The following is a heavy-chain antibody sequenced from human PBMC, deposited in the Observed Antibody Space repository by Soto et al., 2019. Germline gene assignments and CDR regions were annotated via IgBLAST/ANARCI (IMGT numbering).Heavy chain of an antibody. V-gene: IGHV1-2*02. D-gene: IGHD1-26*01. CDR2: IGPESGAT. CDR3: GRGRSGQIVVFY. CDR1: GYTFTGHY. Sequence: ASVKVSCKASGYTFTGHYIHWVRQAPEQGPEWMGEIGPESGATRYAQKFQGRVTMTRDTSITTVYMELNNLSPDDTAVYYCGRGRSGQIVVFYWGQGAPVTVSS. J-gene: IGHJ4*02.